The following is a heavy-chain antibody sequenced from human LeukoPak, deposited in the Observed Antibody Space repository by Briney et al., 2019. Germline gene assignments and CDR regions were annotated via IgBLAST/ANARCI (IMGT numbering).Heavy chain of an antibody. CDR3: ARGDAFSGDH. CDR1: GFSFTNFW. J-gene: IGHJ4*02. V-gene: IGHV3-7*04. CDR2: IHPEGNQK. Sequence: GGSLRLSCAVSGFSFTNFWMSWVRQAPGRGLEWVANIHPEGNQKYHVESVKGRFTISRDNTKNLLFLQMNGLRVEDTAVYYCARGDAFSGDHWGQGTLVTVSS.